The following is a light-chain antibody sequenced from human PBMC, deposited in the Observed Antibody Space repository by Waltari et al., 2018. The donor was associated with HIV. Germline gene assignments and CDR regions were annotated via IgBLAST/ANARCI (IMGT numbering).Light chain of an antibody. J-gene: IGKJ2*01. Sequence: EIVMTQSPATLSVSLGERATFSCRASQSISSNLAWYQQKPGQAPRLLIYATSTRATGIPARFSGSGSGTEFTLTISSLQSEDFAVYYCQQYDNFYTFGQGTKLEI. CDR3: QQYDNFYT. CDR1: QSISSN. CDR2: ATS. V-gene: IGKV3-15*01.